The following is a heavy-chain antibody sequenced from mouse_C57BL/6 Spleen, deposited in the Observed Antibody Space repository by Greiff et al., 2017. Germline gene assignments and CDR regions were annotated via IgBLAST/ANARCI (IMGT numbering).Heavy chain of an antibody. CDR1: GYTFTSYW. J-gene: IGHJ1*03. CDR3: ARPVGEDWYFDG. D-gene: IGHD1-1*01. V-gene: IGHV1-52*01. Sequence: QVQLQQPGAELVRPGSSVKLSCTASGYTFTSYWMHWVKQRPIQGLEWIGNIDPSDSETHYNQKFKDKATLTVDKSSSTAYMQLISLTSEDSAVYYCARPVGEDWYFDGGGTVTTVTVSS. CDR2: IDPSDSET.